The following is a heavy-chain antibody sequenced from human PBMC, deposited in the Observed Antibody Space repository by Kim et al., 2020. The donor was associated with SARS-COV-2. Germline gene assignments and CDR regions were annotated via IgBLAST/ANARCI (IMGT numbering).Heavy chain of an antibody. CDR1: GFTFSSYG. J-gene: IGHJ4*02. D-gene: IGHD1-1*01. V-gene: IGHV3-33*01. Sequence: GGSLRLSCAASGFTFSSYGMHWVRQAPGKGLEWVAVIWYDGSNKYYADSVKGRFTISRDNSKNTLYLQMNSLRAEDTAVYYCARDTPNWAVGSGTLDYWGQGTLVTVSS. CDR2: IWYDGSNK. CDR3: ARDTPNWAVGSGTLDY.